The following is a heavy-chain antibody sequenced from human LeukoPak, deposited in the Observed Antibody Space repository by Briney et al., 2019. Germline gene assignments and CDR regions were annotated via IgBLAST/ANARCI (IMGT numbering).Heavy chain of an antibody. J-gene: IGHJ4*02. CDR2: IYPGDSDT. V-gene: IGHV5-51*01. CDR3: ARAQGCSGGSCYFDY. D-gene: IGHD2-15*01. CDR1: GYSFTSYW. Sequence: GESLKISCKGSGYSFTSYWICWVRQMPGKGLEWMGIIYPGDSDTRYSPSFQGQVTISADKSISTAYLQWSSLKASDTAMYYCARAQGCSGGSCYFDYWGQGTLVTVSS.